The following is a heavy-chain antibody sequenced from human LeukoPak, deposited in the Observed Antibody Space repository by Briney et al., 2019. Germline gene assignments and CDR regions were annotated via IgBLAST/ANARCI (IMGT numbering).Heavy chain of an antibody. V-gene: IGHV3-48*01. J-gene: IGHJ4*02. CDR3: ARDLTGYARYFDY. Sequence: GGSLRLSCAASGFTFSSYSMNWVRQAPGKGLEWVSYISSSSSTIYHADSVKGRFTISSDNAKNSLYLQMNSLRAEDTAVYYCARDLTGYARYFDYWGQGTLVTVSS. CDR1: GFTFSSYS. D-gene: IGHD3-9*01. CDR2: ISSSSSTI.